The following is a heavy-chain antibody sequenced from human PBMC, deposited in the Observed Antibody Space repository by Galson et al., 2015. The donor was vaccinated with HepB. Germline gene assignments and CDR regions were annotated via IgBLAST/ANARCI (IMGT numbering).Heavy chain of an antibody. CDR2: ISAYNGNT. Sequence: SVKVSCKASGYTFTSYGISWVRQAPGQGLEWMGWISAYNGNTNYAQKLQGRVTMTTDTSTSTAYMELRSLRSDDTAVYYCARDITGYSSSRYFDYWGQGTLVTVSS. CDR3: ARDITGYSSSRYFDY. V-gene: IGHV1-18*01. J-gene: IGHJ4*02. D-gene: IGHD6-6*01. CDR1: GYTFTSYG.